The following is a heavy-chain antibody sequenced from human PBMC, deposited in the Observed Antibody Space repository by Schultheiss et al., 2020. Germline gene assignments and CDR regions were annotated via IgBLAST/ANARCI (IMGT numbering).Heavy chain of an antibody. J-gene: IGHJ6*03. CDR2: IIPILGIA. Sequence: KISCKASGYTFTSYGISWVRQAPGQGLEWMGGIIPILGIANYAQKFQGRVTMTRNTSISTAYMELSSLRSEDTAVYYCASSSSRLGYYYMDVWGKGTTVTVSS. CDR3: ASSSSRLGYYYMDV. D-gene: IGHD6-6*01. V-gene: IGHV1-69*10. CDR1: GYTFTSYG.